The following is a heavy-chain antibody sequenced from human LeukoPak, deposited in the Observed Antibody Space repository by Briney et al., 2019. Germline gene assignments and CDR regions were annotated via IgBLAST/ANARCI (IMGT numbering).Heavy chain of an antibody. CDR1: GFTFSIYS. J-gene: IGHJ4*02. CDR3: ARHLYYGTKRGPDETTGY. Sequence: GGSLRLSCAASGFTFSIYSMNWVRQAPGKGLEWVSYISSSSSTIYYADSVKGRFTISRDNAKNSLYLQMNSLRAEDTAVYYCARHLYYGTKRGPDETTGYWGQGTLVTVSS. D-gene: IGHD2-8*01. V-gene: IGHV3-48*01. CDR2: ISSSSSTI.